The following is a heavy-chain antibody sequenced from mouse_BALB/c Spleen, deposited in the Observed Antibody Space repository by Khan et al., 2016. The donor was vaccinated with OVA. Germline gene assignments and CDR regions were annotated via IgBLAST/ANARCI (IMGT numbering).Heavy chain of an antibody. D-gene: IGHD3-3*01. Sequence: QVQLKELGPGLVAPSQSLSITCTISGFSLTNYGVHWVRLPPGKGLEWLVVIWSDGSTTYNSALKSRLSISKDNSKSQVFLKKNRLQTDDTAVYYCARQPGCQYYVIDYWGQGTSVTVSA. J-gene: IGHJ4*01. CDR2: IWSDGST. CDR1: GFSLTNYG. CDR3: ARQPGCQYYVIDY. V-gene: IGHV2-6-1*01.